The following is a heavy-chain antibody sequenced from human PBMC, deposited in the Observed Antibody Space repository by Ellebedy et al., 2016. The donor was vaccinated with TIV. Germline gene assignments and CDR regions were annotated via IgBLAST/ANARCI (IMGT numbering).Heavy chain of an antibody. V-gene: IGHV3-30*18. J-gene: IGHJ4*01. CDR1: GFTFGNYV. D-gene: IGHD3-10*01. CDR2: ISYDGRSK. CDR3: AKVQYYGTGSHLPAN. Sequence: GESLKISCAASGFTFGNYVMHWVRQTPGKGLEWVSVISYDGRSKYYSDSVRGRFTLSRDNSNDALYLQMDSLRTEDTAVYYCAKVQYYGTGSHLPANWGHGTLVTVSS.